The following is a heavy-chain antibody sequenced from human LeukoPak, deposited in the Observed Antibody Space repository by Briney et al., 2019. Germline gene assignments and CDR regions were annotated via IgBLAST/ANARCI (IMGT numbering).Heavy chain of an antibody. V-gene: IGHV4-59*01. D-gene: IGHD3-10*01. Sequence: SETLSLTCTVSGGSISSYYWSWIRQPPGKGLEWIGYIYYSGSTNYNPSLKSRVTISVDTSKNQFSLKLSSVTAADTAVYYCARDLIMYGSESYFDDTFDIWGQGTTVTVSS. CDR1: GGSISSYY. CDR3: ARDLIMYGSESYFDDTFDI. J-gene: IGHJ3*02. CDR2: IYYSGST.